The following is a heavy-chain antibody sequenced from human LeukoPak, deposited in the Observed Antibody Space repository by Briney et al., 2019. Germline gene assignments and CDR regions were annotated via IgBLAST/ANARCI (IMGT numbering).Heavy chain of an antibody. Sequence: SETLSLTCAVYGGSFIGYYWSWIRQPPGKGLEWIGEINHSGSTNYNPSLKSRVTISVDTSKNQFSLKLSSVTAADTAVYYCARGRITMVRGAVDYWGQGTLVTVSS. CDR1: GGSFIGYY. CDR3: ARGRITMVRGAVDY. D-gene: IGHD3-10*01. CDR2: INHSGST. V-gene: IGHV4-34*01. J-gene: IGHJ4*02.